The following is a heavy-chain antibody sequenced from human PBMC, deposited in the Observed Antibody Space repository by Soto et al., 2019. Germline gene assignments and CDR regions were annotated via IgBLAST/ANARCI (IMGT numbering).Heavy chain of an antibody. CDR1: GVSVNTGSFY. CDR3: AREDAINWLDP. CDR2: ISYSGST. D-gene: IGHD2-2*01. V-gene: IGHV4-61*01. Sequence: SETLSLTCTVSGVSVNTGSFYWSWIRQPPGKGLEWIGYISYSGSTNYNPSLKSRVTISSDTSKNQFSLKLTSVTAADTAVYYCAREDAINWLDPWGQGTLVTVSS. J-gene: IGHJ5*02.